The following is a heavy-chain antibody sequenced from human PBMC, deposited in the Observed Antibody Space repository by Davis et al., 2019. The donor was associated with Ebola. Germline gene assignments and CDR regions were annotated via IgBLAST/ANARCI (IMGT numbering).Heavy chain of an antibody. J-gene: IGHJ4*02. D-gene: IGHD3-22*01. CDR1: GFTFSSYE. Sequence: GESLKISCAASGFTFSSYEMNWVRQAPGKGLEWVSYISSSGNTIYYADSVKGRFTISRDNSKNTLYLQMNSLRAEDTAVYYCASAYYYDSSGYLLGGWGQGTLVTVSS. CDR3: ASAYYYDSSGYLLGG. V-gene: IGHV3-48*03. CDR2: ISSSGNTI.